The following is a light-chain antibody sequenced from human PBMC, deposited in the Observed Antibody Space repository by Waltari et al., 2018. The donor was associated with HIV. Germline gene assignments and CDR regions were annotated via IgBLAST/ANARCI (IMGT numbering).Light chain of an antibody. CDR3: QQYYSTLWT. J-gene: IGKJ1*01. CDR2: WAS. V-gene: IGKV4-1*01. CDR1: QSLFYGPSNKIY. Sequence: IVMTQSPNSLAVSLGERATINCKSSQSLFYGPSNKIYLAWYQQKPGQPPRLLFYWASTRQYGVPDRFSGGGSGAEFTLTINSLQAEDVAIYYCQQYYSTLWTFGQGTRVEI.